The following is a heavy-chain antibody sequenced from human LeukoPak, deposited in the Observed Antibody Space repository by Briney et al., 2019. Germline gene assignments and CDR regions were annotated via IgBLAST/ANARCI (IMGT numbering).Heavy chain of an antibody. D-gene: IGHD3-22*01. CDR1: GFASNTYD. Sequence: PGGSLRLSCAASGFASNTYDMHWVRQGAGKGLEWVSGIGAVGDPYYAPSVKGRFSISREDAKNSLDLQMSSLRAGDTAVYYCTRGRLYDTSGYYVFDYWGQGTLVTVSS. J-gene: IGHJ4*02. CDR3: TRGRLYDTSGYYVFDY. V-gene: IGHV3-13*05. CDR2: IGAVGDP.